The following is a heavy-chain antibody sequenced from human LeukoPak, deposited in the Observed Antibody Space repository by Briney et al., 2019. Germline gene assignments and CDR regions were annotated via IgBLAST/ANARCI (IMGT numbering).Heavy chain of an antibody. D-gene: IGHD6-13*01. V-gene: IGHV3-30*02. CDR1: GFTFSSYG. CDR3: ATDIAAAGTGGY. CDR2: IRYDGSNK. J-gene: IGHJ4*02. Sequence: GGSLRLSCAASGFTFSSYGMHWVRQAPGKGLGWVAFIRYDGSNKYYADSVKGRFTISRDNSKNTLYLQMNSLRAEDTAVYYCATDIAAAGTGGYWGQGTLVTVSS.